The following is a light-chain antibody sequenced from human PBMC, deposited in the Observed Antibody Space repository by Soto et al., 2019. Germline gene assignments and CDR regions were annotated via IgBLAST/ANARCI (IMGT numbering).Light chain of an antibody. V-gene: IGKV3-11*01. J-gene: IGKJ4*01. CDR3: QQRTNWPLS. CDR2: DAS. CDR1: QSVSTH. Sequence: EIVLTQSPATLSLSPGERATLSCWASQSVSTHLAWYQQKPGQAPRLLIYDASNRATGIPPRSSGSGSGTDFTLTISSLEPEDFAVYYCQQRTNWPLSCGGGTKVEIK.